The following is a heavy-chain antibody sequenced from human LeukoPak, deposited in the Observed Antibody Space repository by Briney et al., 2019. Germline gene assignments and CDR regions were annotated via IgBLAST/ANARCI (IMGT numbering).Heavy chain of an antibody. CDR3: ATLTYVFDS. V-gene: IGHV3-66*01. CDR2: IYSGGST. J-gene: IGHJ4*02. D-gene: IGHD3-16*01. Sequence: GGSLRLSCAASGFTFSSYAMSWVRQAPGKGLEWVSVIYSGGSTYYAGSVKGRFTISRDNFKNTLDLQMNNLRAEDTAVYYCATLTYVFDSWGQGTLVAVSS. CDR1: GFTFSSYA.